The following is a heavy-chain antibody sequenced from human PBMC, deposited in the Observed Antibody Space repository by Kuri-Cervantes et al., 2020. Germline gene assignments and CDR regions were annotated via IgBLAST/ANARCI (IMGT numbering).Heavy chain of an antibody. D-gene: IGHD6-19*01. CDR3: AKGRSQWLDYGMDV. CDR2: ISSSGSSI. V-gene: IGHV3-48*03. J-gene: IGHJ6*02. Sequence: GESLKISCAVSGFTFSNYEMNWVRQAPGKGLEWVSYISSSGSSIYYADSVKGRFTISRDNSKNTLYLQMNSLRAEDTAVYYCAKGRSQWLDYGMDVWGQGTTVTVSS. CDR1: GFTFSNYE.